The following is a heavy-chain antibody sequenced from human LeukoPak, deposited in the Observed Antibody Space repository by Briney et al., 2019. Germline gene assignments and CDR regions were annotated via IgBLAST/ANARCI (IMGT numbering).Heavy chain of an antibody. J-gene: IGHJ4*02. V-gene: IGHV4-59*01. CDR1: GGSISSYY. CDR2: IYDSGST. Sequence: AETQSLTCTVSGGSISSYYWSWIWQPPGKGLEWIGNIYDSGSTNYNPSLKSRVAISVDTSKNQCSLKLSSVTAADTAVYYCARQSISGSSLSYFDFWGQGTLVHVSS. D-gene: IGHD3-22*01. CDR3: ARQSISGSSLSYFDF.